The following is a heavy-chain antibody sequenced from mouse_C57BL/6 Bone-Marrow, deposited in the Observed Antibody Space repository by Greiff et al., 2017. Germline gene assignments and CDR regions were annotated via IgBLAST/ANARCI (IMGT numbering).Heavy chain of an antibody. CDR1: GFTFSSYT. D-gene: IGHD2-1*01. CDR3: ASSYGNYPRAMDY. CDR2: ISGGGGNT. J-gene: IGHJ4*01. Sequence: EVKLMESGGGLVKPGGSLKLSCAASGFTFSSYTMSWVRQTPEKRLEWVATISGGGGNTYYPDRVKGRFTISRDNAKNTLYLQMSSRRSEDTALYYCASSYGNYPRAMDYWGQGTSVTVSS. V-gene: IGHV5-9*01.